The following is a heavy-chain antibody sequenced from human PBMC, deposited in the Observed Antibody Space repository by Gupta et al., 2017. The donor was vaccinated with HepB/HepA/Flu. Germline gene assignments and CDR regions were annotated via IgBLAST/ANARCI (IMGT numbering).Heavy chain of an antibody. V-gene: IGHV1-69*01. Sequence: QVQLVQSGAEVKKPGSSVKVSCKTSGGPFSNYPISWVRQAPGQGLEWMGGIIPMFGTANYVQKFQDRVTITADESTSTTYMELSSLRFEDTAMYFCARWKGVANKNFWSGPLDHWGQGALVIVSS. CDR3: ARWKGVANKNFWSGPLDH. CDR1: GGPFSNYP. D-gene: IGHD3-3*01. CDR2: IIPMFGTA. J-gene: IGHJ4*02.